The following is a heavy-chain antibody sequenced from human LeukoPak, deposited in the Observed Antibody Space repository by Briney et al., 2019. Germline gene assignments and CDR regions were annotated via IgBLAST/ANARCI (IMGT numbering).Heavy chain of an antibody. CDR1: GGSFSGYY. CDR3: ASLTMVRAYYYYYGMDV. V-gene: IGHV4-34*01. J-gene: IGHJ6*02. Sequence: SETLPLTCAVYGGSFSGYYWSWIRQPPGKGLEWIGEINHSGSTNYNPSLKSRVTISVDTSKNQFSLKLSSVTAADTAVYYCASLTMVRAYYYYYGMDVWGQGTTVTVSS. CDR2: INHSGST. D-gene: IGHD3-10*01.